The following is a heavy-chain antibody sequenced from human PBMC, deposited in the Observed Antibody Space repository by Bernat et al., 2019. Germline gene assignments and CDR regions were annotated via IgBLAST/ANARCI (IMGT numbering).Heavy chain of an antibody. CDR1: GFTFSDYY. CDR2: ISSSSSYT. D-gene: IGHD2-15*01. J-gene: IGHJ3*02. CDR3: ARDRALGYCSGGSCTDAFDI. V-gene: IGHV3-11*05. Sequence: QVQLVESGGGLVKPGGSLRLSCAASGFTFSDYYMSWIRQAPGKGLEWVSYISSSSSYTNYADSVKGRFTISRDNAKNSLYLQMNSLRAEDTAVYYCARDRALGYCSGGSCTDAFDIWGHGTMVTVSS.